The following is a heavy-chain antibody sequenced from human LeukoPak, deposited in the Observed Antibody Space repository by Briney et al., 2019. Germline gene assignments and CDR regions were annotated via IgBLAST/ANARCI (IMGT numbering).Heavy chain of an antibody. J-gene: IGHJ4*02. Sequence: ASVKVSCKASGYTFTSYYMHWVRQAPGQGLEWMGIINPSGGSTSYAQKFKGRVTMTRDMSTSTVYMELSSLRSEDTAVYYCARDLSSSGYSGYWGQGTLVTVSS. CDR2: INPSGGST. D-gene: IGHD3-22*01. CDR1: GYTFTSYY. V-gene: IGHV1-46*01. CDR3: ARDLSSSGYSGY.